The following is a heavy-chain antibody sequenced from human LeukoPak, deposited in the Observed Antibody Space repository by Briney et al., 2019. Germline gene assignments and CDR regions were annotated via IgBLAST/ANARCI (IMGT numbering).Heavy chain of an antibody. D-gene: IGHD1-7*01. J-gene: IGHJ5*02. CDR2: IYRSGST. Sequence: GSLRLSCAASGFTVSSNYMSWVRQAPGKGLEWVSVIYRSGSTYYADSVKGRFTISRDNSKNTLYLQMNSLRAEDTAVYYCAGQTGTTPNWFDPWGQGTLVTVSS. CDR3: AGQTGTTPNWFDP. CDR1: GFTVSSNY. V-gene: IGHV3-53*01.